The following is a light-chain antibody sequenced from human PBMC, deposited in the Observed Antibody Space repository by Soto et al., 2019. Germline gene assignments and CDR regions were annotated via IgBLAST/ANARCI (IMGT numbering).Light chain of an antibody. Sequence: EIVLTQSPGTLSLSPGERATLSCRASQTVRGSYLGWYQQKPGQAPGLLIHDASSRPTGISDRFSGSGSGTDFTLTISRLEPEDFAVYYCQQYGTSPGTFGQGTKVEVK. CDR1: QTVRGSY. V-gene: IGKV3-20*01. CDR3: QQYGTSPGT. CDR2: DAS. J-gene: IGKJ1*01.